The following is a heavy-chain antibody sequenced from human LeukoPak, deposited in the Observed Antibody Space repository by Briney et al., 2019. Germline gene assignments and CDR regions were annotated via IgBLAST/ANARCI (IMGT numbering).Heavy chain of an antibody. CDR3: ASGYSYGLIDY. CDR2: ISPYNGNT. J-gene: IGHJ4*02. V-gene: IGHV1-18*01. CDR1: GYTFTNYG. D-gene: IGHD5-18*01. Sequence: GASVKVSCKTSGYTFTNYGISWVRQAPGQGLEWMGWISPYNGNTKYAQNLQGRVTMTTDTSTTTAYMELRSLRSDDTAVYYCASGYSYGLIDYWGQGTLVTVSS.